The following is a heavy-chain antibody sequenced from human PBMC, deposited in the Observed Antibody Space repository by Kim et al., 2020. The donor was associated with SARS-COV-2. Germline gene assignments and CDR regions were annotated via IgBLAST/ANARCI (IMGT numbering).Heavy chain of an antibody. Sequence: GSLRLSCATSGFTFSNFAMHWVRQAPGKRLEWLSIIWYDGSNKYYADSVRDRFTISRDNSKSTLYLEINSLRADDTAVYYCAAGGLAAAGLDYWGQGTLVTVSS. V-gene: IGHV3-33*08. CDR1: GFTFSNFA. J-gene: IGHJ4*02. D-gene: IGHD6-25*01. CDR3: AAGGLAAAGLDY. CDR2: IWYDGSNK.